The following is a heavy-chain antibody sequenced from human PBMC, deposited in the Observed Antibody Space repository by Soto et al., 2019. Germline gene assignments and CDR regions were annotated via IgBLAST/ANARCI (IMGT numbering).Heavy chain of an antibody. CDR2: IYSGGST. J-gene: IGHJ3*02. D-gene: IGHD5-12*01. CDR3: ARERDGYGNDAFDS. Sequence: GGSLRLSCAASGFTVSSNYMSWVRQAPGKGLEWVSVIYSGGSTYYADSVKGRFTISRDNSKNTLYLQMNSLRAEDTAVYYCARERDGYGNDAFDSWGQGTMDT. V-gene: IGHV3-53*01. CDR1: GFTVSSNY.